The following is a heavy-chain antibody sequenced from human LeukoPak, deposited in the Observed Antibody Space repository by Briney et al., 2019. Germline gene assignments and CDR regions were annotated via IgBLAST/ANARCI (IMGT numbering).Heavy chain of an antibody. CDR3: ARDDFWSGLTYYYYGMDV. CDR2: ISGSGGST. J-gene: IGHJ6*02. CDR1: GFNFNSYT. D-gene: IGHD3-3*01. Sequence: GGSLRLSCAASGFNFNSYTMSWVRQAPGKGLEWVSAISGSGGSTYYADSVKGRFTISRDNSKNTLYLQMNSLRAEDTAVYYCARDDFWSGLTYYYYGMDVWGQGTTVTVSS. V-gene: IGHV3-23*01.